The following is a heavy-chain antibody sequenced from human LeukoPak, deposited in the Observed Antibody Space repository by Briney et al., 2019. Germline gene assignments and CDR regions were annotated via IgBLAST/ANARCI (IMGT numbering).Heavy chain of an antibody. CDR1: GFTFSSYG. V-gene: IGHV3-30*18. Sequence: GGSLRLSCAASGFTFSSYGMHWVRQAPGKGLEWVAVISYDGSNKYYADSVKGRFTISRDNSKNTLYLQMNSLRAEYTAVYYCAKAPGYSYGSYYFDYWGQGTLVTVSS. CDR2: ISYDGSNK. J-gene: IGHJ4*02. D-gene: IGHD5-18*01. CDR3: AKAPGYSYGSYYFDY.